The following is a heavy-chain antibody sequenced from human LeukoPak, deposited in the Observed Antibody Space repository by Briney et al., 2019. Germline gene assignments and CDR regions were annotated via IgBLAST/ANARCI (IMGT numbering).Heavy chain of an antibody. J-gene: IGHJ4*02. CDR3: AGQANHCSGNSCSALYFDS. CDR2: IYPGDSDT. D-gene: IGHD2-15*01. CDR1: GYTFINYW. Sequence: GESLKISCKASGYTFINYWIAWVRQMPEKGLELMGLIYPGDSDTRYSPSFQGHVTISADKSINTAYLQWNSLEAPDTATYYCAGQANHCSGNSCSALYFDSWGQGTLVTVSS. V-gene: IGHV5-51*01.